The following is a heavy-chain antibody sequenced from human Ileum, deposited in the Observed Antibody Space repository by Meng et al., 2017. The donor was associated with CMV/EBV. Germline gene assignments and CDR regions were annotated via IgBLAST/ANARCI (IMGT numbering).Heavy chain of an antibody. CDR2: IGRDGRTA. J-gene: IGHJ5*02. CDR1: GFGIDAYT. Sequence: AESLTLSCAASGFGIDAYTMHWVRQRPGQALEWVSLIGRDGRTAYYGDSVKGRFTISRDNHKNSFFLQMNSLRSEDTALYYCAKGGQWLITSWGQGTQVTVSS. CDR3: AKGGQWLITS. V-gene: IGHV3-43*01. D-gene: IGHD6-19*01.